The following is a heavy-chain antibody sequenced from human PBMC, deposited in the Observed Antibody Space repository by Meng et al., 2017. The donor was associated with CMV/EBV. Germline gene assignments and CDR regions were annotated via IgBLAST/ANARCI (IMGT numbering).Heavy chain of an antibody. CDR2: IYYSGST. J-gene: IGHJ4*02. CDR3: AGGEVLGLIFDY. D-gene: IGHD1-26*01. CDR1: GGSISSSSYY. Sequence: SETLSLTCTVSGGSISSSSYYWGWIRQPPGKGLEWIGSIYYSGSTYYNPSLKSRVTISVDTSKNQFSLTLSSVTAADTAVYYCAGGEVLGLIFDYWGQGTLVTVSS. V-gene: IGHV4-39*07.